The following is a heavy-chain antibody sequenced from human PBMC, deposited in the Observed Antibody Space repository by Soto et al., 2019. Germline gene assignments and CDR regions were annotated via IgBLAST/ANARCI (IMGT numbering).Heavy chain of an antibody. CDR3: ARRDSGGFYRFFDS. CDR1: GGSLSTNP. CDR2: TGSGTGPG. J-gene: IGHJ4*02. V-gene: IGHV1-69*06. D-gene: IGHD2-15*01. Sequence: SVKVSCKASGGSLSTNPISWVRQAPGQGLEWMGGTGSGTGPGNHAQKFQGRLTVAADKSTSTVYMELTNLSSEDTAVYYCARRDSGGFYRFFDSWGQGTLATVSS.